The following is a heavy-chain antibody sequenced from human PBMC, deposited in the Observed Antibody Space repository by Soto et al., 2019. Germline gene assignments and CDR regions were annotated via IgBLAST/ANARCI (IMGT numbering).Heavy chain of an antibody. V-gene: IGHV3-7*05. J-gene: IGHJ4*02. CDR2: IKQDGSEK. CDR1: GFTFSSYW. CDR3: ARVKIWSGYYWSGDYNDY. Sequence: GGSLRLFCAASGFTFSSYWMSWVRQAPGKGLEWVANIKQDGSEKYYVDSVKGRFTISRDNAKNSLYLQMNSLRAEDTAVYYCARVKIWSGYYWSGDYNDYWGQGTLVTVSS. D-gene: IGHD3-3*01.